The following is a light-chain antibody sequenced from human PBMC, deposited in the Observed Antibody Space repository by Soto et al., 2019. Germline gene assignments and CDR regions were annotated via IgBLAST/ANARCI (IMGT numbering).Light chain of an antibody. CDR1: QSVSSN. CDR3: QHYNNWPYT. CDR2: HAS. J-gene: IGKJ2*01. Sequence: EIVMTQSPATLSVSPGERATLSCRASQSVSSNLAWYQQQPGQAPRFLIFHASTRATGIPARFSGSGSGTEFTLTISSLQSEDFAVYYCQHYNNWPYTFGQGTKLEIK. V-gene: IGKV3-15*01.